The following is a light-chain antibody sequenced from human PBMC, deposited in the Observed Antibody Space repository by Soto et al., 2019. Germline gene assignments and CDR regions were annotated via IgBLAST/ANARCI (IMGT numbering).Light chain of an antibody. V-gene: IGLV2-14*01. CDR3: SSYTSANTLL. Sequence: QSALTQPASVSGSPGQSITISCTGTSGDIGAFKYVSWYQQEPGNAPKLLIYEVSRRPSGISNRFSVSRSGNTASLTISGLQAEDETDYYCSSYTSANTLLFGTGTKLTVL. CDR1: SGDIGAFKY. CDR2: EVS. J-gene: IGLJ1*01.